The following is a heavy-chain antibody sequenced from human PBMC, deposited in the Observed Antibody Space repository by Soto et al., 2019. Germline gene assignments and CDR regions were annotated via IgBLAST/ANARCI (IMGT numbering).Heavy chain of an antibody. V-gene: IGHV1-69*05. D-gene: IGHD1-26*01. CDR3: ARRRSFPLDL. J-gene: IGHJ4*02. CDR2: IIPILFTP. CDR1: GGTFSSYG. Sequence: SVTVSCKASGGTFSSYGISWVRQAPGHGLEWMGEIIPILFTPNYAQKFQGRVTITTDESATIAYMEMSSLTLEATAVYFCARRRSFPLDLCGQATLGTISS.